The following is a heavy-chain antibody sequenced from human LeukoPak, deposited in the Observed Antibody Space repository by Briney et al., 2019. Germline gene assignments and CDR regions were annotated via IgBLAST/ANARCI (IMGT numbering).Heavy chain of an antibody. CDR1: GFTFSSYW. CDR2: IKQDGSEK. CDR3: ARTSDFWSGYYEGAFDI. D-gene: IGHD3-3*01. J-gene: IGHJ3*02. V-gene: IGHV3-7*01. Sequence: PGGSLRLSCAASGFTFSSYWMSWVRQAPGKGLEWVANIKQDGSEKYYVDSVKGRFTISRDNAKNSLYLQMNSLRAEDTAVYYCARTSDFWSGYYEGAFDIWGQGTMVTVSS.